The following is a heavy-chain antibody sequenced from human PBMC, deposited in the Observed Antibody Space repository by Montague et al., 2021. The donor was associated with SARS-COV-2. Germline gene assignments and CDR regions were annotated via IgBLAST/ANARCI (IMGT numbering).Heavy chain of an antibody. V-gene: IGHV3-23*01. CDR2: ISGFGGGT. CDR3: AKSFSGTRNWFDI. Sequence: SLRLSCAASGFIFTNYGMNWVRRAPGKGLESVAGISGFGGGTYYSDSVKGRFTISRATSNSTLFLQMDGLRAEDTAIYYCAKSFSGTRNWFDIWGRGTLVTVSS. D-gene: IGHD1-14*01. CDR1: GFIFTNYG. J-gene: IGHJ5*02.